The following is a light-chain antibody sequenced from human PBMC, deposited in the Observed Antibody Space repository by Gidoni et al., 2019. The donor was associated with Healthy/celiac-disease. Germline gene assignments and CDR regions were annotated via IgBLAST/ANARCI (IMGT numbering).Light chain of an antibody. J-gene: IGKJ4*01. CDR3: QQYYSTPRT. CDR2: WAS. V-gene: IGKV4-1*01. CDR1: QSVLYSSNNQNY. Sequence: DIVMTQSPDSLAVSLGERATINCKSSQSVLYSSNNQNYLAWYQQKPGQPPKLLISWASTRESGVPDRFSGSGSGTDFTLTISSLQAEDVAVYYCQQYYSTPRTFGGGTKVEIK.